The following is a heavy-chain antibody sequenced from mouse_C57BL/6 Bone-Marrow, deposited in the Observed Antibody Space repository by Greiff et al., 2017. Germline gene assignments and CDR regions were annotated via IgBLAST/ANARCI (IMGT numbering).Heavy chain of an antibody. CDR3: ARGVTTVVARFDY. J-gene: IGHJ2*01. V-gene: IGHV1-80*01. CDR1: GYAFSSYW. Sequence: VQLQQSGAELVKPGASVKISCKASGYAFSSYWLNWVKQRPGKGLEWIGQIYPGDGDTNYNGKFKGKATLTADKSSSTAYMQLSSLTSEDSAVYFCARGVTTVVARFDYWGQGTTLTVSS. D-gene: IGHD1-1*01. CDR2: IYPGDGDT.